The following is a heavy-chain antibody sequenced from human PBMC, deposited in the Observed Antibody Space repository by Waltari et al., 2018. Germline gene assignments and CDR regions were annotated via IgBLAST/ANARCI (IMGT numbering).Heavy chain of an antibody. CDR1: GFTFSSYA. CDR2: ISYDGSNK. J-gene: IGHJ3*02. CDR3: TACRDGYNYYAFDI. D-gene: IGHD5-12*01. V-gene: IGHV3-30*01. Sequence: QVQLVESGGGAVQPGRSLRLSCAASGFTFSSYAMHWVRQAPGKGLEWWAVISYDGSNKYYADSVKGRFTISRDNSKNTLYLQMNSLRAEDTAVYYCTACRDGYNYYAFDIWGQGTMVTVSS.